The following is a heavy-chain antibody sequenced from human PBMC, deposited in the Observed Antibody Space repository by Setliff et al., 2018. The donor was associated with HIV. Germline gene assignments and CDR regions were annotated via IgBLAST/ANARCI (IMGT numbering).Heavy chain of an antibody. Sequence: SETLSLTCAVYGGSFSGYYWSWIRQPPGKGLEWIGEINQSGSTNYNPSLKSRVTISVDTSKNQFSLKLSSVTAADTAVYYCARGAIAVAGISYYSYVMDVWGQGTTVTGSS. CDR2: INQSGST. J-gene: IGHJ6*02. V-gene: IGHV4-34*01. D-gene: IGHD6-19*01. CDR1: GGSFSGYY. CDR3: ARGAIAVAGISYYSYVMDV.